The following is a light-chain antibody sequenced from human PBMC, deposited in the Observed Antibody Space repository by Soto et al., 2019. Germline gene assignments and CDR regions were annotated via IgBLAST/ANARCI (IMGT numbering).Light chain of an antibody. CDR3: QQSYRTWT. J-gene: IGKJ1*01. CDR1: QSISIY. V-gene: IGKV1-39*01. CDR2: AAS. Sequence: DIQMTHSPSSLPASVGDRVTVTRRASQSISIYLNWYQQKPGKAPHLLIYAASTLQSGVQSRFSGSGSGTDFTLTISSLQPEDFATYYCQQSYRTWTCGQGTKVDI.